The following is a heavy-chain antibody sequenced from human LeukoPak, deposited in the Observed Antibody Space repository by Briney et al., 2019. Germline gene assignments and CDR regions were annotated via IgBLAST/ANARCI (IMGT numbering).Heavy chain of an antibody. Sequence: PGGSLRLSCAASGFPLSSYSINRVRQAPGKGLEWVSYISSSGSAIYYVDSVKGRFTVSRDNAKNSLFLQMNSPRAEDTAVYYCVRVKGSYFDYWGQGTQVTVSS. V-gene: IGHV3-48*01. D-gene: IGHD2-15*01. CDR3: VRVKGSYFDY. CDR1: GFPLSSYS. J-gene: IGHJ4*02. CDR2: ISSSGSAI.